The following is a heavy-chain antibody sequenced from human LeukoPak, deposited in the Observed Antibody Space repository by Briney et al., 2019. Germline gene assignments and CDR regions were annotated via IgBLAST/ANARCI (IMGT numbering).Heavy chain of an antibody. D-gene: IGHD3-22*01. Sequence: SETLSLTCAVYGGSFSGYYWSWIRQPPGKGLEWIGEINHSRSTNYNPSLKSRVTISADTSKNQFSLKLTSVTAADTAVYYCARGRLTSSGYFPFRYWGQGTLVTVSS. CDR2: INHSRST. J-gene: IGHJ4*02. CDR3: ARGRLTSSGYFPFRY. CDR1: GGSFSGYY. V-gene: IGHV4-34*01.